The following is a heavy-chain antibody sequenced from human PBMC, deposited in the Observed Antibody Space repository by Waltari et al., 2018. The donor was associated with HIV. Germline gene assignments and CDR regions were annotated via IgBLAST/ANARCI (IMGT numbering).Heavy chain of an antibody. D-gene: IGHD6-13*01. CDR3: ARDRRQLVRDAFDV. J-gene: IGHJ3*01. CDR1: GFTFTSYA. Sequence: QVELVESGGGVVQPGRSMRLSCAASGFTFTSYAMHWVRQAPGKGLEWVAVIWFDGSITYYAESVKGRFTISRDNSRYKVYLQMNSLRADDTAVYYCARDRRQLVRDAFDVWGRGTKVTVSS. V-gene: IGHV3-33*01. CDR2: IWFDGSIT.